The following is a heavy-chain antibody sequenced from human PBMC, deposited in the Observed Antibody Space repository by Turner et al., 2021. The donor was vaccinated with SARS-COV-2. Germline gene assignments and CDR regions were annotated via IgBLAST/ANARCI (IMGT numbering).Heavy chain of an antibody. J-gene: IGHJ4*02. V-gene: IGHV3-23*01. CDR2: INGAGRFK. CDR3: AKRRYGSGSSLDY. CDR1: GFAFDNFG. D-gene: IGHD3-10*01. Sequence: EVQLLESGGDLVQPGGSLRLPCVASGFAFDNFGMTWVRRAPGKGLEWVSSINGAGRFKYYADSVKGRVTIARDNANSTLFLQMNSLRAEDTAVYYCAKRRYGSGSSLDYWGQGTLVIVSS.